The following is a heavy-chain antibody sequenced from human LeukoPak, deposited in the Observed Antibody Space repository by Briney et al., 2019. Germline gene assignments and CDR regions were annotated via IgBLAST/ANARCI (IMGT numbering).Heavy chain of an antibody. J-gene: IGHJ4*02. CDR3: VRGDYGDYTLFDY. CDR1: GFTVSSNY. Sequence: GGSLRLSCAASGFTVSSNYMSWVRQAPGKGLEWVSVIYSGGSTYYADSVKGRFTISRDNSKNTLYLHMNSLRAEDTAVYYCVRGDYGDYTLFDYWGQGTLVTVSS. CDR2: IYSGGST. D-gene: IGHD4-17*01. V-gene: IGHV3-53*01.